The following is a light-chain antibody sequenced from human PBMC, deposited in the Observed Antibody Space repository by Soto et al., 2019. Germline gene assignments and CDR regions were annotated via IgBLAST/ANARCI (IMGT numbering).Light chain of an antibody. CDR3: QQYNTRPPT. CDR1: ESVHRN. CDR2: YAS. Sequence: EMMMTQSPATLSVSPGERVTLSCRANESVHRNLAWYQQKPGQGPSLLIYYASTRATGVPDRFTGSGSGTACIITISSQQHDASQAYICQQYNTRPPTLRPGT. J-gene: IGKJ3*01. V-gene: IGKV3-15*01.